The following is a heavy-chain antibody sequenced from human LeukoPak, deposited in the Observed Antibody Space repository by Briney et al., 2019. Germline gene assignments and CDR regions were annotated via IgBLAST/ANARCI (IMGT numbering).Heavy chain of an antibody. CDR1: GYTFTGYY. V-gene: IGHV1-2*02. D-gene: IGHD1-26*01. Sequence: ASVTVSCKASGYTFTGYYMHWVRQPPGQGLEWMGWINPNSGGKNYAQKFQGRVTMTRDTSISTAYMELSRLRCAYTAVYYCARIGELLVPYGTFDIWEQGTMATVSS. CDR3: ARIGELLVPYGTFDI. CDR2: INPNSGGK. J-gene: IGHJ3*02.